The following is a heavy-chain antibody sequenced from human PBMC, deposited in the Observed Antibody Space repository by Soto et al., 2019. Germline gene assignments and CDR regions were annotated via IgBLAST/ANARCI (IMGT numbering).Heavy chain of an antibody. CDR2: ISPASHTI. Sequence: EVQLVESGGGLVQPGRSLRLSCAASAFTFSSYTMNWVRQAPGKGLEWVSCISPASHTIYYADSVKGRFTISRDNAKNSLYLQMNSLRAEDTAVYFCARDHYGDYYFDYWGQGTLVTVSS. D-gene: IGHD4-17*01. V-gene: IGHV3-48*01. CDR1: AFTFSSYT. J-gene: IGHJ4*02. CDR3: ARDHYGDYYFDY.